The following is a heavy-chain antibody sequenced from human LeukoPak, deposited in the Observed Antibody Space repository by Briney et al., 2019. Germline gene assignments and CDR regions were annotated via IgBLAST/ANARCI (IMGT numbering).Heavy chain of an antibody. CDR1: GFTFSNHG. CDR3: ARVPLRQPHYFDY. D-gene: IGHD2-2*01. CDR2: IWYDGSNK. Sequence: PGGSLRLSCAASGFTFSNHGMHWVRQAPGKGREWVALIWYDGSNKYYGDSVKGRFTVSRDNSKNTVYLQMNTLRAEDTGVYFCARVPLRQPHYFDYWGQGTLVTVSS. V-gene: IGHV3-33*01. J-gene: IGHJ4*02.